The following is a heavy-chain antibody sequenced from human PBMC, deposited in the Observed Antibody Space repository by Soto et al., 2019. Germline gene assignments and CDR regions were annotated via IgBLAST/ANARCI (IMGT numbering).Heavy chain of an antibody. D-gene: IGHD3-22*01. V-gene: IGHV3-33*01. J-gene: IGHJ2*01. Sequence: QVQLVESGGGVVQPGRSLRLSCAASGFTFSSYGMHWVRQAPGKGLEWVAVIWYDGSNKYYADSVKGRFTISRDNSNNTLYLQMNSLRAEDTAVYYCARESYYDSSGYDWVGHWYFDLWGRGTLVTVSS. CDR2: IWYDGSNK. CDR3: ARESYYDSSGYDWVGHWYFDL. CDR1: GFTFSSYG.